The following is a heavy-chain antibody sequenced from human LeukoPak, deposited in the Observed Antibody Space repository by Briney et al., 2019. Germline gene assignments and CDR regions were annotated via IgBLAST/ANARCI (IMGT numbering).Heavy chain of an antibody. V-gene: IGHV3-23*01. CDR2: ITGSGSST. Sequence: GGSLRLSCAASGFTFNNYGMSWVRQAPGKGREWVSLITGSGSSTFYADSVKGRFTISRDNSKNTLYLEMNGLRAEDTAMYYCAKNRYCSGNTCFKDAFDIWGQGTMVTVSS. CDR1: GFTFNNYG. D-gene: IGHD2-15*01. J-gene: IGHJ3*02. CDR3: AKNRYCSGNTCFKDAFDI.